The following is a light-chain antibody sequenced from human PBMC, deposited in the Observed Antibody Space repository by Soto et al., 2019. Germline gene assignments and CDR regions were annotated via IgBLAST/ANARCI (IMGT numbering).Light chain of an antibody. CDR2: GAS. CDR3: QHHGTSPPWT. V-gene: IGKV3-20*01. CDR1: QSLSSNY. Sequence: EIVLTQSPGTLSLSPGERATLSCRASQSLSSNYLAWYQQKPGQAPRLLIYGASSRATDIPDRFSGSGSGTDFTRTISRLEHDDFAVYYCQHHGTSPPWTFGQGTKVEIK. J-gene: IGKJ1*01.